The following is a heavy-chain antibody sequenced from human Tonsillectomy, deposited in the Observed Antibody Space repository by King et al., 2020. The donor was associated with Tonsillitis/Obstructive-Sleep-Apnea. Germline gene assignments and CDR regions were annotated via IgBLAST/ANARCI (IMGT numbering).Heavy chain of an antibody. CDR2: IIPVFGSS. D-gene: IGHD3-3*01. V-gene: IGHV1-69*01. CDR1: GVTFINYV. J-gene: IGHJ5*02. Sequence: QLVQSGAEVKKPGSSVKVSCKASGVTFINYVLTWGRQAPVQGLEWLGGIIPVFGSSTYAQTFQGRVTIAADESTGSASMELSSLTSADTAMYFCAREVFAVDNDPTWGQGTLVTVTP. CDR3: AREVFAVDNDPT.